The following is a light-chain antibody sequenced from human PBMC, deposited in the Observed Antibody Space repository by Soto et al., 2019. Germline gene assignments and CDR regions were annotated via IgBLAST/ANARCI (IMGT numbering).Light chain of an antibody. V-gene: IGKV1-5*01. Sequence: DIEMTQSPSTMSASVGDRVTITCRASQTIRRWLAWYQQRPGKAPKVLIDDASTLESGVAARFSGSGSETEFTLTISILQPEDSATSYCQLYNSDPWTFGQGTKVEIK. CDR2: DAS. CDR1: QTIRRW. CDR3: QLYNSDPWT. J-gene: IGKJ1*01.